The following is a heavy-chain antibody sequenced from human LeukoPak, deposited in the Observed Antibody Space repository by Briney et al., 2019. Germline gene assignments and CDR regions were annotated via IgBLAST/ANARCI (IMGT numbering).Heavy chain of an antibody. CDR2: ISSSSSYI. J-gene: IGHJ4*02. CDR1: GFTFSSYS. D-gene: IGHD2-15*01. V-gene: IGHV3-21*01. CDR3: ARWYCSGGSCSNWPGFDY. Sequence: SGGSLRLSCAASGFTFSSYSMNWVRQAPGKGLEWVSSISSSSSYIYYADSVKGRFTVSRDNAKNSLYLQMNSLRAEDTAVYYCARWYCSGGSCSNWPGFDYWGQGTLVTVSS.